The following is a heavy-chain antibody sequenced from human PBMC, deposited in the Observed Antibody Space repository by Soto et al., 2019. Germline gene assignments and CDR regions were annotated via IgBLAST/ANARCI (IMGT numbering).Heavy chain of an antibody. CDR2: IKSKTDGGTT. D-gene: IGHD2-21*02. V-gene: IGHV3-15*01. CDR1: GFTFSNAW. Sequence: LRLSCAASGFTFSNAWMSWVRQAPGNGLEWVGRIKSKTDGGTTDYAAPVKGRFTISRDDSKNTLYLQMNSLKTEDTAVYYCTTALLAYCGGDCYSYWGQGTLVTVSS. CDR3: TTALLAYCGGDCYSY. J-gene: IGHJ4*02.